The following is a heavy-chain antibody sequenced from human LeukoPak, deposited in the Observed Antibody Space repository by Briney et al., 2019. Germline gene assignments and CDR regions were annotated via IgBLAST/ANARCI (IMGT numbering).Heavy chain of an antibody. V-gene: IGHV4-38-2*02. CDR2: INHSGST. CDR1: GYSISSDYY. Sequence: SETLSLTCTVSGYSISSDYYWGWIRQPPGKGLEWIGTINHSGSTYKKPSLKSRVTISVDTSKNQLSLKLSSVTAADTAVYYCARGAAATYWGQGTLVTVSS. J-gene: IGHJ4*02. D-gene: IGHD6-13*01. CDR3: ARGAAATY.